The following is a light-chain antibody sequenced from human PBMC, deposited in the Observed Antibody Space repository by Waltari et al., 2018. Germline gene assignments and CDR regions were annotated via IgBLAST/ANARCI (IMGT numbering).Light chain of an antibody. CDR3: QRYNSYSNT. Sequence: DIQMTQSPSTLSASVGDRVTITCRASQNINTYLAWYQHKPGKAPKLLIYGGSTLESGVPLRFSGSGSGTEFTLTISRLQPDDFATYYCQRYNSYSNTFGQGTKLEIK. CDR1: QNINTY. CDR2: GGS. V-gene: IGKV1-5*01. J-gene: IGKJ2*01.